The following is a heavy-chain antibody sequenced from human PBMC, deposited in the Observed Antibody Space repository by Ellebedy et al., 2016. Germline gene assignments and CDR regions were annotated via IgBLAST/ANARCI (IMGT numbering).Heavy chain of an antibody. CDR2: INPNSGGT. V-gene: IGHV1-2*02. D-gene: IGHD4-23*01. CDR1: GYTFTGYY. Sequence: ASVKVSCXASGYTFTGYYMHWVRQAPGQGLEWMGWINPNSGGTNYAQKFQGRVTMTRDTSISTAYMELSSLRSEDTAVYYCARGEGNGGDLQHDYWGQGTLVTVSS. CDR3: ARGEGNGGDLQHDY. J-gene: IGHJ4*02.